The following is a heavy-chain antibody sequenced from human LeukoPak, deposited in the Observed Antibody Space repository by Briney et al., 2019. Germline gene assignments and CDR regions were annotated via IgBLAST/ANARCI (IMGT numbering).Heavy chain of an antibody. Sequence: GGSLRLSCAASGFTFTKYWMSWVRQAPGEGPEWVANIKQDGNEQKYVDSLNALSTISSNNANTSLHLQMTSLSVEDTAVSYCARISSYAGTSYYRHFDYWGQGTLVTASS. V-gene: IGHV3-7*03. D-gene: IGHD3-10*01. CDR3: ARISSYAGTSYYRHFDY. CDR2: IKQDGNEQ. J-gene: IGHJ4*02. CDR1: GFTFTKYW.